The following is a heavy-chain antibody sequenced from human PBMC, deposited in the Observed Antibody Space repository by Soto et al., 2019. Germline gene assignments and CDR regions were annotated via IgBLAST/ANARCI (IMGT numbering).Heavy chain of an antibody. V-gene: IGHV3-30*03. CDR2: ISRDGNTK. CDR3: TGEVASGH. Sequence: QVQLVESGGGVVQPGRSLRLSCAVSGFTVSTHGMHWVRQAPGKGLEWVAVISRDGNTKYYADSVKGRFTISRDNSRNTLFLEMYSLRGDDMAVYYCTGEVASGHWGQGTLVTVSS. CDR1: GFTVSTHG. J-gene: IGHJ4*02. D-gene: IGHD2-8*02.